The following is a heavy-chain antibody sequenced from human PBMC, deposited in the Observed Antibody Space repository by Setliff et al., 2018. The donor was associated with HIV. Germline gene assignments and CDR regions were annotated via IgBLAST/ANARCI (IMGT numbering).Heavy chain of an antibody. D-gene: IGHD2-2*02. V-gene: IGHV4-59*11. CDR1: AASIRSHY. CDR2: FYYTGST. Sequence: LSLTCIVSAASIRSHYWSWIRQSPGKGLEWIGNFYYTGSTDYNPSFKSRVTISLDKSNNQISLNLSSATAADTAVYYCARHTVFVRYFDHWGQGMLVTVSS. CDR3: ARHTVFVRYFDH. J-gene: IGHJ4*02.